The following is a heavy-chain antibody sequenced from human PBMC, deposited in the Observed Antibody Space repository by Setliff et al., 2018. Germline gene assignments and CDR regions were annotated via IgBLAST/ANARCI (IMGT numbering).Heavy chain of an antibody. V-gene: IGHV4-39*01. J-gene: IGHJ4*02. D-gene: IGHD3-10*01. CDR1: GGSISSTSYY. CDR3: ARQSGSGSSPYFDF. Sequence: PSETLSLTCTVSGGSISSTSYYWAWIRQPPGKGLEWTGSIYYRGSTFIYPSLRSRVTISADTSKNQFSLKLTSVTAADTAVYYCARQSGSGSSPYFDFWGQGTLVTVSS. CDR2: IYYRGST.